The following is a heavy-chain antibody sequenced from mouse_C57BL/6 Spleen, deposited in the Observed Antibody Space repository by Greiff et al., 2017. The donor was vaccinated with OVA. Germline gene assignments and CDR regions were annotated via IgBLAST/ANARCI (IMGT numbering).Heavy chain of an antibody. CDR1: GFTFSDAW. Sequence: EVQRVESGGGLVQPGGSMKLSCAASGFTFSDAWMDWVRQSPEKGLEWVAEIRNKANNHATYYAESVKGRFTISRDDSKSSVYLQMNSLRAEDTGIYYCTSSTAQAPNYYAMDYWGQGTSVTVSS. CDR2: IRNKANNHAT. J-gene: IGHJ4*01. CDR3: TSSTAQAPNYYAMDY. V-gene: IGHV6-6*01. D-gene: IGHD3-2*02.